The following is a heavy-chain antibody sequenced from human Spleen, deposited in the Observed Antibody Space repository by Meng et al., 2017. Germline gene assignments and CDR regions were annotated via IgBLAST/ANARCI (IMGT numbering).Heavy chain of an antibody. D-gene: IGHD4-11*01. CDR2: INHSWNT. V-gene: IGHV4-34*01. CDR1: GWSFSDYY. CDR3: ARGPTTVAHDFDY. Sequence: HVQSLAWAAVLFKPSQTLPPTCFVSGWSFSDYYCGWIRQPPGKGLEWIGEINHSWNTNYNPSLESRATISVDTSQNNLSQKLSSVTAADSAVYYCARGPTTVAHDFDYWGQGTLVTVSS. J-gene: IGHJ4*02.